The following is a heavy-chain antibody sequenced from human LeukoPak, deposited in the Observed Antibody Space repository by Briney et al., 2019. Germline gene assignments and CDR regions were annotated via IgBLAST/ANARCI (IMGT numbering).Heavy chain of an antibody. V-gene: IGHV3-21*01. Sequence: PGGSLRLSCAASGFTFSSYSMNWVRQAPGKGLEWVSSISSSSSYIYYADSVKGRFTISRDNAKNSLYLQMNSLRAEDTAVYYCARVIVGATGDFDYWGQGTLVTVSS. D-gene: IGHD1-26*01. CDR1: GFTFSSYS. CDR2: ISSSSSYI. J-gene: IGHJ4*02. CDR3: ARVIVGATGDFDY.